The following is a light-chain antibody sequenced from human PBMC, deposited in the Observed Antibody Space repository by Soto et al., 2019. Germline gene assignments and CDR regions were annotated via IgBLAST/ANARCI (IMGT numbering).Light chain of an antibody. J-gene: IGKJ1*01. CDR1: QSVSSSY. CDR3: QQYGSSEET. V-gene: IGKV3-20*01. CDR2: GAS. Sequence: EIVLTQSPGTLSLSPGERATLSCRASQSVSSSYLAWYQQKPGQAPRLLIYGASSRATGIPDRFSGSGSGTDFTLTISRLEPEDFAVYYCQQYGSSEETFGQGTKVDI.